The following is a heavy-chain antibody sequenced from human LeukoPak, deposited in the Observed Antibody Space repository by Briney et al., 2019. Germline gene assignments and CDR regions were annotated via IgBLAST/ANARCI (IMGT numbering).Heavy chain of an antibody. Sequence: PSETLSLTCAVYGGSFSGYYWSWIRQPPGKGLEWIGETSHSGYTDYNPSLESRVTISVDTSKKQSSLKLTSVTAADTAVYFCARKYCSSTSCSYAFDIWGQGTMVTVSS. CDR3: ARKYCSSTSCSYAFDI. CDR2: TSHSGYT. J-gene: IGHJ3*02. V-gene: IGHV4-34*01. CDR1: GGSFSGYY. D-gene: IGHD2-2*01.